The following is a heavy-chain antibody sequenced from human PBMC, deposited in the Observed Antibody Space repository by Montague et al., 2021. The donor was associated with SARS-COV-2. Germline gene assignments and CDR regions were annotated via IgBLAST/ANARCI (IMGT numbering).Heavy chain of an antibody. V-gene: IGHV3-43*02. CDR3: AKDINYSSNYYWGYFDL. CDR1: GFSFDDYA. D-gene: IGHD6-13*01. Sequence: SLRLSCAASGFSFDDYAMHWVRQAPGKGLEWVSLISGDGGSTYYADSVKGRFTISRDNSKNSLYLHMNSLRTEDTALYYCAKDINYSSNYYWGYFDLWGRGTLVTVSS. CDR2: ISGDGGST. J-gene: IGHJ2*01.